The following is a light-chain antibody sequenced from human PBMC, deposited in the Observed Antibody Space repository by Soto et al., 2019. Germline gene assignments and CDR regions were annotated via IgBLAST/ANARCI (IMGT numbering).Light chain of an antibody. Sequence: EVVLAQSAFTLSLSPVGRATLSCSAIQSVSSSYLAWYQQKPGQAPRLLIYGASSRATGIPDRFSGSGSGTDFTLTICRLEPEDFAVYYCQQYGSSPPWTFGQGTKVDIK. CDR1: QSVSSSY. V-gene: IGKV3-20*01. J-gene: IGKJ1*01. CDR2: GAS. CDR3: QQYGSSPPWT.